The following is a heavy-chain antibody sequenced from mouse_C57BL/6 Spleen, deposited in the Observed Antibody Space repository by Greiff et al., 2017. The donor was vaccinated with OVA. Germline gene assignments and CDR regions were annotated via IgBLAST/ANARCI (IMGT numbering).Heavy chain of an antibody. V-gene: IGHV10-1*01. CDR3: VRDYYSNYTTGFAY. CDR1: GFSFNTYA. CDR2: IRSKSNNYAT. D-gene: IGHD2-5*01. Sequence: EVQLVESGGGLVQPKGSLKLSCAASGFSFNTYAMNWVRQAPGKGLEWVARIRSKSNNYATYYADSVKDRFTISRDDSESMLYLQMNNLKTEDTAMYYCVRDYYSNYTTGFAYWGQGTLVTVSA. J-gene: IGHJ3*01.